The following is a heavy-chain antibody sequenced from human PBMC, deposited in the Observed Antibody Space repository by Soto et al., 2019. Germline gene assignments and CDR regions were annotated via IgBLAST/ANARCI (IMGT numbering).Heavy chain of an antibody. V-gene: IGHV4-28*03. CDR3: ARGRRWLRLDNWFDP. Sequence: SETLSLTCAVSGYSISSSNWWGWIRQPPGKGLEWIGYIYYSGSTYYNPSLKSRVTISIDTSKNQFSLKLSSMTAADTAVYYCARGRRWLRLDNWFDPWGQGTLVTVSS. J-gene: IGHJ5*02. CDR1: GYSISSSNW. D-gene: IGHD5-12*01. CDR2: IYYSGST.